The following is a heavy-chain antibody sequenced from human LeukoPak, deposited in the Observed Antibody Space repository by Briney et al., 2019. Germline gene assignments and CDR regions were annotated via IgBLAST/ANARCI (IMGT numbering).Heavy chain of an antibody. CDR1: GGTFSSYA. Sequence: GASVKVSCKASGGTFSSYAISWVRQAPGRGLEWMGGIIPIFGTANYAQKFQGRVTITADKSTSTAYMELCSLRSEDTAVYYCARDLNPARYCSGGSCYSLNYWGQGTLVTVSS. J-gene: IGHJ4*02. CDR2: IIPIFGTA. V-gene: IGHV1-69*06. D-gene: IGHD2-15*01. CDR3: ARDLNPARYCSGGSCYSLNY.